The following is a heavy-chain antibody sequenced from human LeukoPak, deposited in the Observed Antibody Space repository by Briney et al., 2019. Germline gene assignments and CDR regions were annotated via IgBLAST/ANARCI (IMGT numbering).Heavy chain of an antibody. CDR1: GFTVSSNY. V-gene: IGHV3-21*04. D-gene: IGHD3-3*01. CDR2: ISSSSSYI. CDR3: AKGRIFGVVYYYYYMDV. Sequence: KPGGSLRLSCAASGFTVSSNYMSWVRQAPGKGLEWVSSISSSSSYIYYADSVKGRFTISRDNSKNTLYLQMNSLRAEDTAVYYCAKGRIFGVVYYYYYMDVWGKGTTVTVSS. J-gene: IGHJ6*03.